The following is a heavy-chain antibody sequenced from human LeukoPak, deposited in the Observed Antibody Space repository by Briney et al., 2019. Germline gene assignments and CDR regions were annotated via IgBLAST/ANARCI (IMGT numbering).Heavy chain of an antibody. CDR3: ARVDCSSTSCYVGDWFDP. CDR1: GGSISSSSYY. V-gene: IGHV4-39*01. Sequence: KPSETLSLTCTVSGGSISSSSYYWGWIRQPPGKGLEWIGSIYYSGSTYYNPSLKSRVTISVDTSKNQFSLKLSSVTAADTAVYYCARVDCSSTSCYVGDWFDPWGQGTLVTVSS. J-gene: IGHJ5*02. CDR2: IYYSGST. D-gene: IGHD2-2*01.